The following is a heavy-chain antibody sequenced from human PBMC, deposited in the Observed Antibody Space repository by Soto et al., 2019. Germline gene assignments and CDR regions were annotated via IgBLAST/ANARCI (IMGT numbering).Heavy chain of an antibody. J-gene: IGHJ4*02. CDR1: GYTFTGYY. Sequence: ASVNVSCKSSGYTFTGYYIHWVRQAPGQGLEWMGWINPNSGGTNYAQKFQGRVTMTRDTSISTAYMELSRLRSDDTAVYYCARRAYYDFWSGYVGLDYWGQGTLVTVSS. D-gene: IGHD3-3*01. V-gene: IGHV1-2*02. CDR3: ARRAYYDFWSGYVGLDY. CDR2: INPNSGGT.